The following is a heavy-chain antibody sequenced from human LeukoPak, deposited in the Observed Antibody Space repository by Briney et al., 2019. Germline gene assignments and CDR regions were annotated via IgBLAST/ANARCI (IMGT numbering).Heavy chain of an antibody. V-gene: IGHV3-23*01. CDR2: ISGSGGST. Sequence: PGGSLRLSCAASGFTFSSYAMSWVRQAPGKGLEWVSAISGSGGSTDYADSVKGRFTISRDNSKNTLYLQMNSLRAEDTAVYYCAKDERSSGWFFGYWGQGTLVTVSS. CDR3: AKDERSSGWFFGY. J-gene: IGHJ4*02. CDR1: GFTFSSYA. D-gene: IGHD6-19*01.